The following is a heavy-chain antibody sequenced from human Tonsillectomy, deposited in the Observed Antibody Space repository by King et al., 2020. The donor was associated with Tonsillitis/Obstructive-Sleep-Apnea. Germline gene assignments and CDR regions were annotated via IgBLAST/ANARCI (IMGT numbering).Heavy chain of an antibody. V-gene: IGHV3-9*01. CDR3: AKDDTQLEMATNSFDY. J-gene: IGHJ4*02. CDR2: ISWNSGSI. CDR1: GFTFDDYA. D-gene: IGHD5-24*01. Sequence: VQLVESGGGLVQPGRSLRLSCAASGFTFDDYAMHWVRQAPGKGLEWVSSISWNSGSIGYADSVKGRFTISRDNAKNSLYLQMNSLRAEDTALYYCAKDDTQLEMATNSFDYWGQGTLVTVSS.